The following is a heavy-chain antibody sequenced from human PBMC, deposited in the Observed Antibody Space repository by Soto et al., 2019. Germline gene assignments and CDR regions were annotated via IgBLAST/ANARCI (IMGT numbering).Heavy chain of an antibody. V-gene: IGHV4-4*02. CDR2: IYHSGST. CDR1: SGSISSSNW. Sequence: SETLSLTCAVSSGSISSSNWWSWVRQPPGKGLEWIGEIYHSGSTNYNPSLKSRVTISVDKSKNQFSLKLSSVTAADTAVYYCARFQARRKGFTMTGDYMDVWGKGTTVTVSS. CDR3: ARFQARRKGFTMTGDYMDV. J-gene: IGHJ6*03. D-gene: IGHD3-3*01.